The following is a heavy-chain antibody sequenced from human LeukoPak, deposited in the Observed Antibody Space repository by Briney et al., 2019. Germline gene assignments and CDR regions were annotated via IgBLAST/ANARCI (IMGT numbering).Heavy chain of an antibody. Sequence: GESLKISCKGSGYSLTTYWIAWVRQMPGKGLEWMGIIYPRDSDTRYSPSFQGQVTISADKSTNTAYLQWSSVKASDTAMYYCAREGGYSFAFDYWGQGTLVTVSS. CDR2: IYPRDSDT. CDR3: AREGGYSFAFDY. D-gene: IGHD5-18*01. J-gene: IGHJ4*02. CDR1: GYSLTTYW. V-gene: IGHV5-51*01.